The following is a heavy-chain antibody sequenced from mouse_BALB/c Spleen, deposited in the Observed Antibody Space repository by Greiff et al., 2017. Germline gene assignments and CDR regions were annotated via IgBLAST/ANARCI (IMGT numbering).Heavy chain of an antibody. CDR2: IDPANGNT. V-gene: IGHV14-3*02. CDR1: GFNIKDTY. CDR3: ARGGNYLY. J-gene: IGHJ3*01. Sequence: AQLQQSGAELVKPGASVKLSCTASGFNIKDTYMHWVKQRPEQGLEWIGRIDPANGNTKYDPKFQGKVTITADTSSNTAYLQLSSLTSEDTAVYYCARGGNYLYWGQGTLVTVSA. D-gene: IGHD2-1*01.